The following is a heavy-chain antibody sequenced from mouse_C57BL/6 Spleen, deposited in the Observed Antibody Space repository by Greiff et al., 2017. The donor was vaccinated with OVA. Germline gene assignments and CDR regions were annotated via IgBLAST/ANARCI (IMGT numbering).Heavy chain of an antibody. D-gene: IGHD3-2*02. CDR3: ARLEAQATLYAMDY. J-gene: IGHJ4*01. V-gene: IGHV1-82*01. CDR2: IYPGDGDT. CDR1: GYAFSSSW. Sequence: VQLQQSGPELVKPGASVKISCKASGYAFSSSWMNWVKQRPGKGLEWIGRIYPGDGDTNYNGKFKGKATLTADKSSSTAYMQLSSLTSEDSAVYFCARLEAQATLYAMDYWGQGTSVTVSS.